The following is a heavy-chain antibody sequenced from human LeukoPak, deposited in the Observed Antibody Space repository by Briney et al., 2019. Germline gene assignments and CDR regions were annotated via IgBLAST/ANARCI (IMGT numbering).Heavy chain of an antibody. J-gene: IGHJ4*02. V-gene: IGHV3-30*02. CDR2: IRYDGRNK. D-gene: IGHD3-9*01. CDR1: GFTFSSYG. Sequence: GGSLRLSCAASGFTFSSYGMHWVRQAPGKGLEWVAFIRYDGRNKYYADSVKGRFTISRDNSKNTLYLQMNSLRAEDTAIYYCGKGLHYIILTGFRWNYSFESWGEGSLVTVSS. CDR3: GKGLHYIILTGFRWNYSFES.